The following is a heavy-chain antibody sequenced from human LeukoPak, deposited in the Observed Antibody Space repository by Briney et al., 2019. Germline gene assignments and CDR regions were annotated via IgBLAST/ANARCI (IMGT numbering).Heavy chain of an antibody. D-gene: IGHD2-2*01. J-gene: IGHJ4*02. Sequence: ASVKVSCKASGYSFTGYYIHWVRQAPGQGLEWMGWINPNSGGTNYVQKFRGRITTTRDTSISTAYMELSRLRSDDTAVYYCARAGNVVVPAARGRSGRAIAHWGQGTLVTVSS. CDR1: GYSFTGYY. CDR2: INPNSGGT. V-gene: IGHV1-2*02. CDR3: ARAGNVVVPAARGRSGRAIAH.